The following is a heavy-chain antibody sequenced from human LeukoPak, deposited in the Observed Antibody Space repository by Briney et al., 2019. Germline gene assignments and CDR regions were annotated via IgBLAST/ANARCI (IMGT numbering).Heavy chain of an antibody. J-gene: IGHJ6*03. V-gene: IGHV1-69*13. D-gene: IGHD5-18*01. CDR3: ARDENVDTAMRRGLDYYYMDV. Sequence: ASVKVSCKASGGTFSSYAISWVRQAPGQGLEWMGGIIPIFGTANYAQKFQGRVTITADESTSTAYMELSSLRSEDTAVYYCARDENVDTAMRRGLDYYYMDVWGKGTTVTVSS. CDR1: GGTFSSYA. CDR2: IIPIFGTA.